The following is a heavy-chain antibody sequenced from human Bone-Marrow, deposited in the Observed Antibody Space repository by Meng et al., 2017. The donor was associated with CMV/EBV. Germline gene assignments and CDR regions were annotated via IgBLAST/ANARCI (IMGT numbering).Heavy chain of an antibody. V-gene: IGHV1-24*01. CDR3: AAGYTYDYFPY. CDR2: FDPEDGET. Sequence: ASVKVSCKVSGYSLTGLSRHWVRQAPGKGLEWMGGFDPEDGETIYAQKFQGRVTMAVDTSTDTAYMQLSRLTSEDTAIYYCAAGYTYDYFPYCGQGALVTVSS. J-gene: IGHJ4*02. D-gene: IGHD5-18*01. CDR1: GYSLTGLS.